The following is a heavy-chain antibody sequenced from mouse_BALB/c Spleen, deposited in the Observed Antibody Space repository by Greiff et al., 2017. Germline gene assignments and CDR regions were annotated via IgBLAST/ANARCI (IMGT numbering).Heavy chain of an antibody. V-gene: IGHV1-80*01. CDR1: GYAFSSYW. J-gene: IGHJ1*01. D-gene: IGHD1-1*01. Sequence: QVQLQQSGAELVRPGSSVKISCKASGYAFSSYWMNWVKQRPGQGLEWIGQIYPGDGDTNYNGKFKGKATLTADKSSSTAYMQLSSLTSEDSAVYFCARSYYRRYFDVWGAGTTVTVSS. CDR2: IYPGDGDT. CDR3: ARSYYRRYFDV.